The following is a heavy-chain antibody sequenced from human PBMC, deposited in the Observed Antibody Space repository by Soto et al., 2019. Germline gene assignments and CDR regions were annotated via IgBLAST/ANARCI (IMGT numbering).Heavy chain of an antibody. CDR1: GYTFTSYY. CDR2: INPSGGST. Sequence: ASVKVSCKASGYTFTSYYMHWVRQAPGQGLEWMGIINPSGGSTSYAQKFQGRVTMTRDTSTSTVYMELSSLRSEDTAVYYCARGYCGNTRLATFDYWGQGTLVTVSS. D-gene: IGHD3-10*01. V-gene: IGHV1-46*01. CDR3: ARGYCGNTRLATFDY. J-gene: IGHJ4*02.